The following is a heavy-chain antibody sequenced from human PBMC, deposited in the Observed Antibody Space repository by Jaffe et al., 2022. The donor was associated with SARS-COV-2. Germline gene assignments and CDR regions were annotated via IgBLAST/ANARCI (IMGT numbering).Heavy chain of an antibody. CDR1: GRSVTNMNW. CDR3: AKGALGYCTEDRCPDGLDV. D-gene: IGHD2-8*02. J-gene: IGHJ6*02. V-gene: IGHV4-4*02. Sequence: QVQLQESGPGLVKPSGSLSLTCAVSGRSVTNMNWCTWVRQSPGKGLEWIGQIHHNGSNNYNPSLKSRITMSVDKSRNQFSLTLTSVTAADTAVYYCAKGALGYCTEDRCPDGLDVWGQGTTVAVSS. CDR2: IHHNGSN.